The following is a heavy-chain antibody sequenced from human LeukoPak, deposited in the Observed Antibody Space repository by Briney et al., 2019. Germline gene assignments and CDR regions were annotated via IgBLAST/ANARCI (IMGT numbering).Heavy chain of an antibody. CDR2: INHSGST. J-gene: IGHJ5*02. CDR3: ARHYGP. V-gene: IGHV4-34*01. Sequence: SETLSLTCAVYGGSFSGYYWSWIRQPPGKGLEWIGEINHSGSTYYNPSLKSRVTISVDTSKNQFSLKLNSVTAADTAVYYCARHYGPWGQRTLVTVSS. CDR1: GGSFSGYY. D-gene: IGHD3-16*01.